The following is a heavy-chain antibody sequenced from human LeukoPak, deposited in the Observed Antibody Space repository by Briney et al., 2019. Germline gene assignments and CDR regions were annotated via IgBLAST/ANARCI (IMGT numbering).Heavy chain of an antibody. CDR1: GFTFSSYA. J-gene: IGHJ6*02. D-gene: IGHD2-2*01. CDR3: AKVREPYCSSTSCHGMDV. Sequence: GGSLRLSCAASGFTFSSYAMSWVRQAPGKGLEWVSAISSSGGSTYYADSVKGRFTISRDNSKNTLYLQMNSLRAEDTAVYYCAKVREPYCSSTSCHGMDVWGQGTTVTVSS. CDR2: ISSSGGST. V-gene: IGHV3-23*01.